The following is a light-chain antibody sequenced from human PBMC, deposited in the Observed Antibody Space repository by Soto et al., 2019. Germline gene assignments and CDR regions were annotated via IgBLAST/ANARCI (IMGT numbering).Light chain of an antibody. CDR2: AAT. CDR1: QSITTY. V-gene: IGKV1-39*01. CDR3: QQTYSTPQT. Sequence: DIQMTQSPSSLSASVGDRVTITCRTSQSITTYLNWYQQKPGKAPKLLIDAATSLQSGVSSRFSASASGTDFTLTISSLQPEDFATYYCQQTYSTPQTFGQGTKVDIK. J-gene: IGKJ1*01.